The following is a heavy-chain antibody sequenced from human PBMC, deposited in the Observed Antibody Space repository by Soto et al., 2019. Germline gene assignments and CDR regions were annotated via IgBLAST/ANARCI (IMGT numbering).Heavy chain of an antibody. V-gene: IGHV3-21*01. Sequence: GGSLRLSCTASGFTFSTYSMNWVRQAPEKGLEWVSSISSGSSYIYYADSLKGRFTISRDDAKNSLYLQMDSLRAEDTAVYYCARGEVNYYDSRGYTPFDYWGQGTLVTVSS. D-gene: IGHD3-22*01. CDR1: GFTFSTYS. J-gene: IGHJ4*02. CDR3: ARGEVNYYDSRGYTPFDY. CDR2: ISSGSSYI.